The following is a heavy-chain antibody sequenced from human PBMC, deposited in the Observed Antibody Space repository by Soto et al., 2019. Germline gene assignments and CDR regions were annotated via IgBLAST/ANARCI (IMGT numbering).Heavy chain of an antibody. J-gene: IGHJ5*02. CDR3: VSDGHYSTTSCYATGFDH. D-gene: IGHD2-2*01. Sequence: EVQLVESGGGLVQPGGSLRLSCAASGFTFSTYWMHWIRQVPGKGLEWVSRINRDASHTYYADSVKGRFTISRDNAKNTLHLEMNSLSAEYTAVYYCVSDGHYSTTSCYATGFDHRGQGILVIVSS. CDR1: GFTFSTYW. CDR2: INRDASHT. V-gene: IGHV3-74*01.